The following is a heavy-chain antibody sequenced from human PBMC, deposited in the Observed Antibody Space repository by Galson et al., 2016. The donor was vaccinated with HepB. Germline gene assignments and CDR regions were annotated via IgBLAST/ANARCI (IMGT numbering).Heavy chain of an antibody. Sequence: SLRLSCAASGFSFSNYNMNWVRQAPGKGLEWVSVIPYDENNKYYADSVKGRFTISRDNSKNTLYLQMNALRVEDTAVYYCANLIAAAGIRYPWLYAMDVWGQGTTVTVSS. CDR1: GFSFSNYN. D-gene: IGHD6-13*01. J-gene: IGHJ6*02. CDR2: IPYDENNK. V-gene: IGHV3-30*18. CDR3: ANLIAAAGIRYPWLYAMDV.